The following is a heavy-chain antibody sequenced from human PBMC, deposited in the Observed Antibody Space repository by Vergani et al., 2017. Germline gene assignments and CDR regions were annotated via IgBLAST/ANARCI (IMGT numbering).Heavy chain of an antibody. D-gene: IGHD3-9*01. J-gene: IGHJ6*02. Sequence: QVQLEESGPGLVKPSETLSLTCTVSGGSFNTYYWSWIRQSPGKGLEWIGYIYSTGSTNYNPSLNSLVTMSVDTSKNQFSLNLRSVTAADTAVYFCARVMYRDEASTGYRLEGMYIWGQGTTVTISS. V-gene: IGHV4-59*13. CDR2: IYSTGST. CDR1: GGSFNTYY. CDR3: ARVMYRDEASTGYRLEGMYI.